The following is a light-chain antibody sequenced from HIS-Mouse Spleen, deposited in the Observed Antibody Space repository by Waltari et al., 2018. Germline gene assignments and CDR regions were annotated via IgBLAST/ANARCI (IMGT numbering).Light chain of an antibody. CDR1: SSDCGSYNL. J-gene: IGLJ2*01. CDR2: EGS. V-gene: IGLV2-23*01. Sequence: QSALTQPASVSGSPGQSITISCTGTSSDCGSYNLVSWYQQHPGKAPKLMIYEGSKRPSGVSNRFSGSKSGNTASLTISGLQAEDEADYYCCSYAGSSNVVFGGGTKLTVL. CDR3: CSYAGSSNVV.